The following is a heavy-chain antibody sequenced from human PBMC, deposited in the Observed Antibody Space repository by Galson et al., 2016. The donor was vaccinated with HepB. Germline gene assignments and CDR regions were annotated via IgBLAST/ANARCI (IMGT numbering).Heavy chain of an antibody. J-gene: IGHJ6*02. V-gene: IGHV3-30*18. CDR3: SKVRQLAYSYGMDV. Sequence: SLRLSCAASGFTFSSYGMHWVRQAPGTGLEWVAVISYDGSNKYYADSVKGRFTISRDNSKNTLYLQMNSLRAEDTAVYYCSKVRQLAYSYGMDVWGQGTTVTVSS. CDR1: GFTFSSYG. CDR2: ISYDGSNK. D-gene: IGHD6-6*01.